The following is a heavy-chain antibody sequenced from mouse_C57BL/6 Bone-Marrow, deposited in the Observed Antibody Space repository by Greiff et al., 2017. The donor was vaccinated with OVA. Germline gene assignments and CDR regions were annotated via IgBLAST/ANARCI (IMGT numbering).Heavy chain of an antibody. CDR2: IHPSDSDT. CDR1: GYPFTSYW. CDR3: AIFV. Sequence: QVQLQQPGAELVKPGASVKVSCKASGYPFTSYWMHWVKQRPGQGLEWIGRIHPSDSDTNYNQKFKGKATLTVDKSSSTASKQRSSLTSEESAVYCWAIFVWGTGATVTVSS. J-gene: IGHJ1*03. V-gene: IGHV1-74*01.